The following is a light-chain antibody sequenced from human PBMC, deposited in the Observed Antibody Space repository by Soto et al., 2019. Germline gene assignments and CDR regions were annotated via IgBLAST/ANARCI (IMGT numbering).Light chain of an antibody. V-gene: IGLV1-44*01. Sequence: QSVLTQPPSASGTPGQRVTISCSGSSSNIGSNTVNWYQQLPGTAPKLLIYSNNQRPSGVPDRFSGSKSGPSASLAISGLQSEDEADYYCAAWDDSLNGPYVFGTGTKLTVL. CDR1: SSNIGSNT. CDR3: AAWDDSLNGPYV. CDR2: SNN. J-gene: IGLJ1*01.